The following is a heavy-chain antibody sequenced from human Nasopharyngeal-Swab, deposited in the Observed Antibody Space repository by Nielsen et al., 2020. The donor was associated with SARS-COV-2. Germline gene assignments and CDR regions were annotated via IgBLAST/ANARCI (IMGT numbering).Heavy chain of an antibody. Sequence: GGSLRLSCAASGFTFSSYAMSWVRQAPGKGLEWVSAISGSGGSTYYADSVKGRFTISRDNSKNTLYLQMNSLRAEDTAVYYCAKALNYYDSSGYSLGHWGQGTLVTVSS. CDR2: ISGSGGST. CDR1: GFTFSSYA. D-gene: IGHD3-22*01. CDR3: AKALNYYDSSGYSLGH. J-gene: IGHJ4*02. V-gene: IGHV3-23*01.